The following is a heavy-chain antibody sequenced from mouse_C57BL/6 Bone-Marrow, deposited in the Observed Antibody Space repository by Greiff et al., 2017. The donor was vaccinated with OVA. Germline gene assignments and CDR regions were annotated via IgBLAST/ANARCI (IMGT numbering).Heavy chain of an antibody. J-gene: IGHJ3*01. V-gene: IGHV1-83*01. CDR3: RLTAVVARGLAY. D-gene: IGHD1-1*01. CDR1: YTFTDYYM. Sequence: VQLQQSGPELVKPGASVKMSCKASGYTFTDYYMHWVKQKPGKGLEWIGEIYPGSGNTYYNEKFKGKATLPADTSSSTAYMQLSSLTSEDSAVYVCARLTAVVARGLAYWGQGTLVTVSA. CDR2: YPGSGNTY.